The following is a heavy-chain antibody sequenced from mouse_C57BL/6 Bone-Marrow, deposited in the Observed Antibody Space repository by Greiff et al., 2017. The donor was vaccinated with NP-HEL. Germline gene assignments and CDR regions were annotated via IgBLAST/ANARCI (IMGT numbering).Heavy chain of an antibody. CDR3: ATYFCSSPYWYFDV. Sequence: QVQLQQPGAELVMPGASVKLSCKASGYTFTSYWMHWVKQRPGQGLEWIGEIDPSDSYTKYNQKFKGKSTLTVDKASITAYMQLSSLTSEDSAVYYCATYFCSSPYWYFDVWGTGTTVTVSS. D-gene: IGHD1-1*01. CDR1: GYTFTSYW. V-gene: IGHV1-69*01. J-gene: IGHJ1*03. CDR2: IDPSDSYT.